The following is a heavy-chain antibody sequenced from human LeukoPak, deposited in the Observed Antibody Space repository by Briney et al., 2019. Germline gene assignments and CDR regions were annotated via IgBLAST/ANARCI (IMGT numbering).Heavy chain of an antibody. V-gene: IGHV3-74*01. CDR2: IYVDGRTT. CDR1: GFTFSNYW. J-gene: IGHJ5*02. Sequence: GGSLKLSCVASGFTFSNYWMHWVRQPPGKGLVWVSRIYVDGRTTNYADSVKGRFTISRDNAKNTVYLEMNSLSVEDTATYYCIRDFRSADLWGQGTLVTVTS. CDR3: IRDFRSADL.